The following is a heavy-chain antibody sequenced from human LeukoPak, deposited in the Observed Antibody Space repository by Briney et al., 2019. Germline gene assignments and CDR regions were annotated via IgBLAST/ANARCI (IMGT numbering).Heavy chain of an antibody. D-gene: IGHD6-6*01. J-gene: IGHJ4*02. CDR3: ARVYRQLGAFDY. CDR2: IYASGTT. Sequence: PSQTLSLTCTVSGGSISSGSYYWSCIRQPAGKGLEWIGRIYASGTTNYNPSLKGRVTISVDTSKNQFFLKLSSVTAADTAVYYCARVYRQLGAFDYWGQGTLVTVSS. CDR1: GGSISSGSYY. V-gene: IGHV4-61*02.